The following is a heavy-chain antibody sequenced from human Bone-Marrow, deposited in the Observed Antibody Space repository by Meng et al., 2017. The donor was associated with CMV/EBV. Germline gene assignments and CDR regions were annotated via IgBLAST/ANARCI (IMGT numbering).Heavy chain of an antibody. V-gene: IGHV3-7*01. CDR2: INQGAIET. CDR3: ARYRAHPEY. J-gene: IGHJ4*02. D-gene: IGHD2-2*01. CDR1: GFTFSDNW. Sequence: GGSLRLSCVASGFTFSDNWMSWVRQAPGKGLEWVASINQGAIETHYMDSVKGRFTISRDNAKNSLYLQMNSLRAEDTAIYHCARYRAHPEYWGQGTLVTVSS.